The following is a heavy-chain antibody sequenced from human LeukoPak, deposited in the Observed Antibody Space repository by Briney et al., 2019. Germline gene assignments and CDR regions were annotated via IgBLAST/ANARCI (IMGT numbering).Heavy chain of an antibody. CDR3: ARHGSQGGPDFDY. CDR2: IYYTGIT. J-gene: IGHJ4*02. Sequence: SETLSLTCTVSGGSITRYYWSWIRQPPGKGLEYIGYIYYTGITNYNPSLKNRVTISVDTSKNQSSLKLSSVTAADTAVYYCARHGSQGGPDFDYWGQGTLVTVSS. CDR1: GGSITRYY. V-gene: IGHV4-59*08. D-gene: IGHD1-26*01.